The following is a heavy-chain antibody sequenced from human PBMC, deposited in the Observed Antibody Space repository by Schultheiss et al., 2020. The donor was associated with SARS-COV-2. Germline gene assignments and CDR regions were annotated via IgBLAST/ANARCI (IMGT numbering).Heavy chain of an antibody. J-gene: IGHJ4*02. CDR1: GFTFSSYA. D-gene: IGHD1-20*01. CDR3: ARDGYNWNLIDY. V-gene: IGHV3-30*04. CDR2: ISFDGNNK. Sequence: GESLKISCAASGFTFSSYAMHWVRQAPGKGLEWVTVISFDGNNKYYADSVKGRFTISRDNAKNSLCLQMNSLRAEDTAVYYCARDGYNWNLIDYWGQGTLVTVSS.